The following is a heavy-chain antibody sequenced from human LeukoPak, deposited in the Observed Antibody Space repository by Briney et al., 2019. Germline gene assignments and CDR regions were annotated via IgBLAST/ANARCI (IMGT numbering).Heavy chain of an antibody. J-gene: IGHJ4*02. D-gene: IGHD7-27*01. CDR1: GYSFTSYW. CDR3: ARQTAMGRSGDY. Sequence: GESLKISCKASGYSFTSYWIGWVRQMPGKGLEWMGIIDPSDSDIRYTPSFQGQVTISADKSLSTAYLQWNSLTASDTAIYYCARQTAMGRSGDYWGQGTLVTVSS. V-gene: IGHV5-51*01. CDR2: IDPSDSDI.